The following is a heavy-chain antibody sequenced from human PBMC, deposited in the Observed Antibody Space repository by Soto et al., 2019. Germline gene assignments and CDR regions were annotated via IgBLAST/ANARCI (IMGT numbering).Heavy chain of an antibody. CDR2: INPSGGST. CDR3: ARDRNYGDPLYYYYGMDV. Sequence: ASVKVSCKASGYTFTSYYMHWVRQAPGQGLEWMGIINPSGGSTSYAQKFQGRVTMTRDTSTSTVYMELSSLRSEDTAVYYCARDRNYGDPLYYYYGMDVWGQGTTVTVS. CDR1: GYTFTSYY. D-gene: IGHD4-17*01. J-gene: IGHJ6*02. V-gene: IGHV1-46*01.